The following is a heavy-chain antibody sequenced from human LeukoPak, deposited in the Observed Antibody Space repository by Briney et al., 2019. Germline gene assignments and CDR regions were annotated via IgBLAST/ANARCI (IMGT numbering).Heavy chain of an antibody. V-gene: IGHV3-74*01. Sequence: PGGSLRLSCAASGFTFSSYWMHWVRQAPGKGLVWVSRINSDGSSTSYADSVKGRFTIPRDNAKNTLYLQMNSLRAEDTAVYYCAREPEGFWSGGWFDPWGQGTLVTVSS. D-gene: IGHD3-3*01. CDR1: GFTFSSYW. CDR3: AREPEGFWSGGWFDP. J-gene: IGHJ5*02. CDR2: INSDGSST.